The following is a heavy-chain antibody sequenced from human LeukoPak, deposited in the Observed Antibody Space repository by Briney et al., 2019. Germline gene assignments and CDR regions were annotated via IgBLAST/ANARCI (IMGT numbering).Heavy chain of an antibody. V-gene: IGHV4-61*02. J-gene: IGHJ6*03. D-gene: IGHD3-10*01. Sequence: SETLSLTCTVSGGSISSGSYYWSWIRQPAGKGLEWIGRIYTSGSTNYNPSLKSRVTMSVDTSKNQFSLKLSSVTAADTAVYYCARSNSSRFPRQYGSGSYSLYYYYYMDVWGKGTTVTISS. CDR2: IYTSGST. CDR3: ARSNSSRFPRQYGSGSYSLYYYYYMDV. CDR1: GGSISSGSYY.